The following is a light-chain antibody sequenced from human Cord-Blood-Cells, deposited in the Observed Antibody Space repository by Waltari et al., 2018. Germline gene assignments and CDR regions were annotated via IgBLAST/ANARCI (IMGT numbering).Light chain of an antibody. CDR2: DNN. V-gene: IGLV1-51*01. Sequence: QSVLTQPPSVSAAPGQKVTISCSGSRPNIGNNYVSWYQQLPGTAPKLLIYDNNKRPSGIPDRFSGSKSGTSATLGITGLQTGDEADYYCGTWDSSLSAYVFGTGTKVTVL. CDR1: RPNIGNNY. CDR3: GTWDSSLSAYV. J-gene: IGLJ1*01.